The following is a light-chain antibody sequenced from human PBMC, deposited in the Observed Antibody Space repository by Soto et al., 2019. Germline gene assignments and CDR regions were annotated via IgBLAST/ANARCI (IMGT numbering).Light chain of an antibody. V-gene: IGLV2-14*01. J-gene: IGLJ1*01. Sequence: QSALTQPASVSGSPGQSITISCTGTSSDVGGYNYVSWYQQHPGKSPKLMIYAVSNRPSGVSNRFSGSKSGNTASLTISGSQAEYEADYYCSSYTSSSTGVFGTGTKVTVL. CDR1: SSDVGGYNY. CDR3: SSYTSSSTGV. CDR2: AVS.